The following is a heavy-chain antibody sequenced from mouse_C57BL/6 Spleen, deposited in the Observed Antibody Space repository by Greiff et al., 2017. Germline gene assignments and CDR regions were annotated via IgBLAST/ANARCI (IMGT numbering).Heavy chain of an antibody. J-gene: IGHJ3*01. V-gene: IGHV1-54*01. CDR3: ARYGSRTGFAY. CDR2: INPGSGGN. D-gene: IGHD1-1*01. Sequence: QVQLQQSGAELVRPGTSVKVSCKASGYAFTNYLIEWVKQRPGQGLEWIGVINPGSGGNNYNEKFKGKGTLTADKSSSTAYMQLSILTSEDSAVYFCARYGSRTGFAYWGQGTLVTVSA. CDR1: GYAFTNYL.